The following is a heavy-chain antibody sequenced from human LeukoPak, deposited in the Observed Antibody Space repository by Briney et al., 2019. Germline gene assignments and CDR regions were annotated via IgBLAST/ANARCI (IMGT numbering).Heavy chain of an antibody. V-gene: IGHV4-59*12. CDR3: ASLNVDRDGFDY. CDR2: IYYSGST. Sequence: SETLSLTCTVPGGSINSYYWSWIRQPPGKGLEWIGYIYYSGSTNYNPSLKSRVTISVHTSKNQFSLQLNSVTPEDTAVYYCASLNVDRDGFDYWGQGTLVTVSS. J-gene: IGHJ4*02. CDR1: GGSINSYY. D-gene: IGHD5-12*01.